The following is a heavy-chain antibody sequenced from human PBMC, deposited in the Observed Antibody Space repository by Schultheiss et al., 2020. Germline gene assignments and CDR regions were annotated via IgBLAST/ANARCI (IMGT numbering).Heavy chain of an antibody. D-gene: IGHD1-14*01. Sequence: SETLSLTCSVSGGSISSYYWSWIRQPPGKGLEWIGYIYYSGSTYSNPSLKSRVTISVDTSKNQFSLKLYSMTAADTAVYYCATLQTGYLHAWGQGTLVTVSS. J-gene: IGHJ4*02. CDR2: IYYSGST. CDR1: GGSISSYY. V-gene: IGHV4-59*08. CDR3: ATLQTGYLHA.